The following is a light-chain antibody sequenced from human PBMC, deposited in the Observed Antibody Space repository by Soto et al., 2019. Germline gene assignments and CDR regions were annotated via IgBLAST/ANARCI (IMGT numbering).Light chain of an antibody. J-gene: IGKJ1*01. V-gene: IGKV3-11*01. CDR2: DTT. CDR1: QSVSNY. Sequence: EIVLTQSPATLSLSPGERATLSCRASQSVSNYLAWYQQKPGQAPRLLMYDTTNRAPGIPARFSGSGSGTAFTLTINSLDPDDFALYFCQQRSKFLWTFGKGTKVDI. CDR3: QQRSKFLWT.